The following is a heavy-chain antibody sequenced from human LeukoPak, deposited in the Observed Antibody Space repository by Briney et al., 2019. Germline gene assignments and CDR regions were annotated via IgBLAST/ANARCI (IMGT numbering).Heavy chain of an antibody. J-gene: IGHJ4*02. Sequence: GGSLRLSCAASGFTFSSYAMSWVRQAPGKGLEWVSAISGSGGSTYYADSVKGRFTISRDNSKNTLYLQMNSLRAEDTAVYYCASSHFNIAAFSPTAYWGQGTLVTVSS. CDR1: GFTFSSYA. V-gene: IGHV3-23*01. CDR3: ASSHFNIAAFSPTAY. D-gene: IGHD6-13*01. CDR2: ISGSGGST.